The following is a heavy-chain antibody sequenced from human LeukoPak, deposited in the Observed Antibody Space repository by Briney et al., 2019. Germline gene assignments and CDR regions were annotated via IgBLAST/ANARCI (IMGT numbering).Heavy chain of an antibody. J-gene: IGHJ4*02. CDR3: ARGNGYSYGFGY. CDR2: INHSGST. V-gene: IGHV4-39*07. D-gene: IGHD5-18*01. CDR1: GGSISSSSYY. Sequence: PSETLSLTCTVSGGSISSSSYYWSWIRQPPGKGLEWIGEINHSGSTNYNPSLKSRVTISVDTSKNQFSLKLSSVTAADTAVYYCARGNGYSYGFGYWGQGTLVTVSS.